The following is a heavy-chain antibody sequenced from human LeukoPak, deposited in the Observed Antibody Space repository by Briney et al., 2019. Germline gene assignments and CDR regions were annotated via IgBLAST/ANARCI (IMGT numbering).Heavy chain of an antibody. D-gene: IGHD3-3*01. J-gene: IGHJ4*02. V-gene: IGHV5-51*01. CDR2: IYPGDSDT. Sequence: GESLKISCKGSGYSFTSYWIGWVRQRPGKGLEWMGIIYPGDSDTRYSPSFQGQVTISADKSISTAYLQWSSLKASDTAMYYCARLVHYDFWSGLDDYWGQGTLVTVSS. CDR3: ARLVHYDFWSGLDDY. CDR1: GYSFTSYW.